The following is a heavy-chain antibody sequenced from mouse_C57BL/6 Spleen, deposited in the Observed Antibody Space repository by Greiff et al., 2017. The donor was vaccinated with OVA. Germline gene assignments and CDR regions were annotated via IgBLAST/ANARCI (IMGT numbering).Heavy chain of an antibody. CDR1: GYSFTGYY. Sequence: VQLQQSGPELVKPGASVKISCKASGYSFTGYYMNWVKQSPEKSLEWIREINPSTGGTTYNQKFKAKATLTVDKSSRTAYMQLKSLTSEDPAVYYSARWTKDYGITTRAMDCLGQGTSVTVSS. V-gene: IGHV1-42*01. J-gene: IGHJ4*01. CDR3: ARWTKDYGITTRAMDC. D-gene: IGHD2-1*01. CDR2: INPSTGGT.